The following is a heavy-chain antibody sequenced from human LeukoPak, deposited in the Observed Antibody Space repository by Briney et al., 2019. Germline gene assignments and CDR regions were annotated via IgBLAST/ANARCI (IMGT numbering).Heavy chain of an antibody. Sequence: SETLSLTCTVSGVSLSSFFWSWIRQPPGKGLEWIGYVHSSGSTKYNPSLKSRLIISVDMSKHQFSLKLRSVSVADTAVYYCARLAPGNYDILTGDPKVVFDYWGQGALVTVSS. CDR1: GVSLSSFF. CDR3: ARLAPGNYDILTGDPKVVFDY. D-gene: IGHD3-9*01. J-gene: IGHJ4*02. V-gene: IGHV4-59*01. CDR2: VHSSGST.